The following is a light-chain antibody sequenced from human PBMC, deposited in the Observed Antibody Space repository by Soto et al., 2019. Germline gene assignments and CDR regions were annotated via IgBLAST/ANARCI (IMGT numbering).Light chain of an antibody. CDR1: SSNIGYNH. Sequence: QSVLTQPPSVSAAPGQKVTISCSGTSSNIGYNHVSWYQHLPGTAPKLLFYDSNKRPSGIPDRFSGSKSGTSATLGITGLQTGEEADYYCGTWASSLSAVVFGGGTTLTVL. CDR2: DSN. J-gene: IGLJ3*02. CDR3: GTWASSLSAVV. V-gene: IGLV1-51*01.